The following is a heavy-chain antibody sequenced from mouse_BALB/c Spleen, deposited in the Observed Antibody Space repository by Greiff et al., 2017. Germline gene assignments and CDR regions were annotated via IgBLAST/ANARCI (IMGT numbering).Heavy chain of an antibody. CDR3: ARDGPYAMDY. Sequence: EVKLMESGAELVKPGASVKLSCTASGFNIKDTYMHWVKQRPEQGLEWIGRIDPANGNTKYDPKFQGKATITADTSSNTAYLQLSSLTSEDTAVYYCARDGPYAMDYWGQGTSVTVSS. D-gene: IGHD2-3*01. V-gene: IGHV14-3*02. J-gene: IGHJ4*01. CDR2: IDPANGNT. CDR1: GFNIKDTY.